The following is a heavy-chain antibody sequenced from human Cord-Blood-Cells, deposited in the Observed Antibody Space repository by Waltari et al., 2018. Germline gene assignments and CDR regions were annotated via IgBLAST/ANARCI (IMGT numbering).Heavy chain of an antibody. D-gene: IGHD3-3*01. V-gene: IGHV3-23*01. J-gene: IGHJ3*02. CDR3: AKYMEDRGSPKKAFDI. CDR2: ISGSGGRK. Sequence: EVQLLESGGGLVQPGGSLRLSCAASGFTFSSYAMSWVRQAPGKGLEWVSAISGSGGRKYYADSVKGRFTISRDNSKNTLYLQRNSLRAEDTAVYYCAKYMEDRGSPKKAFDIWGQGTMVTVSS. CDR1: GFTFSSYA.